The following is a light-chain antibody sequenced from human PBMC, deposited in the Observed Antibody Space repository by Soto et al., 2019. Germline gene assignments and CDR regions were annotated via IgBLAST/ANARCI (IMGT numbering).Light chain of an antibody. V-gene: IGKV1-5*01. J-gene: IGKJ1*01. CDR2: DAS. CDR1: QSISSW. Sequence: GDRVTITCRASQSISSWLAWYQQKPGKAPKLLIYDASSLESGVPSRFSGSGSGTEFTLTISSLQPDDFATYYCQQYNSYWMFGLGTKVDI. CDR3: QQYNSYWM.